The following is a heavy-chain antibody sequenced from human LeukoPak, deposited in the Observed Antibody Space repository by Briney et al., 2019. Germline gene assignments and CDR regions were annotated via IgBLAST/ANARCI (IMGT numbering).Heavy chain of an antibody. CDR3: ALIPNALEWLLSTLMDV. Sequence: PGGSLRLSCAASGFTFSSYAMSWVRQAPGKGLEWVSAISGSGGSTYYADSVKGRFTISRDNSKNTLYLQMNSLRAEDTAVYYCALIPNALEWLLSTLMDVWGKGTTVTVSS. CDR1: GFTFSSYA. CDR2: ISGSGGST. V-gene: IGHV3-23*01. J-gene: IGHJ6*03. D-gene: IGHD3-3*01.